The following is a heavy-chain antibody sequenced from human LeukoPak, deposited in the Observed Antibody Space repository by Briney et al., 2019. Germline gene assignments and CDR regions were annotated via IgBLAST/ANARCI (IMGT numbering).Heavy chain of an antibody. CDR3: ARVGIDYLASYHFDH. J-gene: IGHJ4*02. D-gene: IGHD2/OR15-2a*01. CDR1: GFSFNYSW. Sequence: GGSVRLSCAASGFSFNYSWMSWVRQSPGKGLEWVANIKQRGSEKSYGDSVKGRFSISRDNTKNSVFLQMNSLRAEDTAVYYCARVGIDYLASYHFDHWGRGTLVTVSS. V-gene: IGHV3-7*01. CDR2: IKQRGSEK.